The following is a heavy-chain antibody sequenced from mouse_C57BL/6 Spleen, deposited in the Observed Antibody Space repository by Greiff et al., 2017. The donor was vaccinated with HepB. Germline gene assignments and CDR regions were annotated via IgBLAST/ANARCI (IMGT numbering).Heavy chain of an antibody. CDR3: ARGGVTTVVEYYFDY. Sequence: VQLQQSGAELARPGASVKLSCKASGYTFTSYGISWVKQRTGQGLEWIGEIYPRSGNTYYNEKFKGKATLTADKSSSTAYMELRSLTSEDSAVYFCARGGVTTVVEYYFDYWGQGTTLTVSS. CDR1: GYTFTSYG. V-gene: IGHV1-81*01. D-gene: IGHD1-1*01. CDR2: IYPRSGNT. J-gene: IGHJ2*01.